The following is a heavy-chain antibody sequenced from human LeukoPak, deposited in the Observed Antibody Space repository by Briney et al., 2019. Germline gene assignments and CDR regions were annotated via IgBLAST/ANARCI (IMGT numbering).Heavy chain of an antibody. J-gene: IGHJ6*02. CDR2: IKYSGST. V-gene: IGHV4-34*01. CDR3: ARGFIGCISTSCYSSTSQGMDV. D-gene: IGHD2-2*01. CDR1: GGSFSGHY. Sequence: SETLSLTCAVYGGSFSGHYWSWIRQPPGKGLEWIGEIKYSGSTNYHPSLKSRITISVDTSKNHFSLKLSYVTAADTAVYHCARGFIGCISTSCYSSTSQGMDVWGQGTTVTVSS.